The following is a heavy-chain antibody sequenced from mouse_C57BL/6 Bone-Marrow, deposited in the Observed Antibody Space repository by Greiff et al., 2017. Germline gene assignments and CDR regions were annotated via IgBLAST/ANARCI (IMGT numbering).Heavy chain of an antibody. CDR1: GFTFSSYG. Sequence: EVKVVESGGDLVKPGGSLKLSCAASGFTFSSYGMSWVRQTPDKRLEWVATISSGGSYTYYPDSVKGRFTISRDNAKNTLYLQMSSLKSEDTAMYYCARAEGYYEDYWGQGTTLTVSS. D-gene: IGHD2-3*01. CDR2: ISSGGSYT. V-gene: IGHV5-6*01. CDR3: ARAEGYYEDY. J-gene: IGHJ2*01.